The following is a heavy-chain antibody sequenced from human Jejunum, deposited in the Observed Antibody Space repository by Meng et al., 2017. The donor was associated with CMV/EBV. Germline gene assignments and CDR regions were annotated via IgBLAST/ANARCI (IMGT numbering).Heavy chain of an antibody. D-gene: IGHD3-3*01. V-gene: IGHV3-7*01. CDR3: ARITTFGTGLHGMDV. CDR1: AFSFSRNW. J-gene: IGHJ6*02. CDR2: INEDGGEI. Sequence: AFSFSRNWMTWVRQAPGKGLEWVANINEDGGEIYYVDSLKGRFTISRDNAKNSLYLQMNSLRAEDSAVYYCARITTFGTGLHGMDVWGQGTTVTVSS.